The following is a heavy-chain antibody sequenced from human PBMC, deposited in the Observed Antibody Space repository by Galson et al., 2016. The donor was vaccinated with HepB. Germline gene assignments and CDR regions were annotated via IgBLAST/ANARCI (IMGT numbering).Heavy chain of an antibody. J-gene: IGHJ4*02. V-gene: IGHV3-33*01. D-gene: IGHD6-19*01. Sequence: SLRLSCAASGFKSNVYGMHWVRQAPGKGLQWVAIIWNDGGERHYADSVKGRVTISRDNSKNILYLQMNSLRVEDTAVYYCGRGGLRAVAGTKGDYWGQGTLVTVSS. CDR1: GFKSNVYG. CDR2: IWNDGGER. CDR3: GRGGLRAVAGTKGDY.